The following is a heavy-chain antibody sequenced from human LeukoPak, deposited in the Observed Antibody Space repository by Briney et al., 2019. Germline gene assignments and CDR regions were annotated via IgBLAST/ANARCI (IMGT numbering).Heavy chain of an antibody. D-gene: IGHD2-15*01. CDR2: IWGADDKT. CDR1: GFTFSNYA. Sequence: GGSLRPSCVASGFTFSNYAVTWVRQAPGKGLELVSGIWGADDKTVYGDAVKGRFTISRDNSKDTLYLQMNSLRADDTAVYYCAKTQGYYDAWGQGALVTVSS. CDR3: AKTQGYYDA. V-gene: IGHV3-23*01. J-gene: IGHJ5*02.